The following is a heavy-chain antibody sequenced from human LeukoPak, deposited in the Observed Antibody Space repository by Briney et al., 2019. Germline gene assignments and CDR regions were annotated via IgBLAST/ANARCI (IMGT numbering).Heavy chain of an antibody. CDR2: INSDGSST. CDR3: ARAEPHYYYYGMDV. J-gene: IGHJ6*02. Sequence: GGSLRLSCAASGFTFSSYWMHWVRQAPGKGLVWVSRINSDGSSTSYVDSVKGRFTISRDNAKNTLYLQMNSLRAEDTAVYYCARAEPHYYYYGMDVWGQGTTVTVSS. CDR1: GFTFSSYW. V-gene: IGHV3-74*01. D-gene: IGHD1-14*01.